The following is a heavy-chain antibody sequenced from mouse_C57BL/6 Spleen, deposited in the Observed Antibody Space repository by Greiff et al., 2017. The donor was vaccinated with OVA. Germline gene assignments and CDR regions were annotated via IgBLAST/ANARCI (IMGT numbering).Heavy chain of an antibody. J-gene: IGHJ1*03. Sequence: VQLQQPGAELVRPGSSVKLSCKASGYTFTSYWMHWVKQRPIQGLEWIGNIDPSDSETHYNQKFKDKATLTVDKSSSTAYMQLSSLTSEDSAVYYCARMGYYGSSYVGYWYFDVWGTGTTVTVSS. CDR2: IDPSDSET. CDR3: ARMGYYGSSYVGYWYFDV. D-gene: IGHD1-1*01. CDR1: GYTFTSYW. V-gene: IGHV1-52*01.